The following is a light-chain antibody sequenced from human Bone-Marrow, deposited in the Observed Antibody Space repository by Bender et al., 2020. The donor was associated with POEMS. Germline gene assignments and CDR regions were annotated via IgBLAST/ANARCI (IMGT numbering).Light chain of an antibody. CDR1: SGDVGGNNY. CDR2: DVD. V-gene: IGLV2-14*03. CDR3: SSYVTNTPLVV. J-gene: IGLJ3*02. Sequence: QSALTQPASVSGSPGQSITISCTGTSGDVGGNNYVSWYQRHPGKAPKLLIYDVDNRPSVISDRFSGSKSGNTASLTISGLQAADEAVYFCSSYVTNTPLVVFGGGTKVTVL.